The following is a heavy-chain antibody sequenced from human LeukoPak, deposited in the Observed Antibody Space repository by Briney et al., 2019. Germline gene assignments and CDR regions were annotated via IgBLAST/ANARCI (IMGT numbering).Heavy chain of an antibody. CDR3: TRDPAHEEVRGIFIPYFDS. CDR2: ISAYNGNT. Sequence: ASVKVSCKASGYTFTSYGISWVRQAPGQGLEWMGWISAYNGNTNYAQKLQGRLTMTTDTSTSTAYMELRSLRSDDTAMYYCTRDPAHEEVRGIFIPYFDSWGQGTLVTVSS. CDR1: GYTFTSYG. V-gene: IGHV1-18*01. J-gene: IGHJ4*02. D-gene: IGHD3-10*01.